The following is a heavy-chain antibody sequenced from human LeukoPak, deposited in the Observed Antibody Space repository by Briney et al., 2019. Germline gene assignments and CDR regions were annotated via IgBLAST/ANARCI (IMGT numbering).Heavy chain of an antibody. V-gene: IGHV3-21*04. CDR3: AKPRGSIDLLDAFDT. CDR1: GFTFSVYY. J-gene: IGHJ3*02. D-gene: IGHD3-9*01. Sequence: PGGSLRLSCTASGFTFSVYYMNWVCQAPGTGLAWVSSISGSSSYMYYADSVRGRFTISRDNAKNSLYLQMNSLRAEDTAVYYCAKPRGSIDLLDAFDTWGQGTMVTVSS. CDR2: ISGSSSYM.